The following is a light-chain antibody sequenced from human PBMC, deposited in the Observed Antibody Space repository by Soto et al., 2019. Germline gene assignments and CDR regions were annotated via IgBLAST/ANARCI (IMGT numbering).Light chain of an antibody. Sequence: DIQMTQATSSLSASVGDRVTITCRASQSISSYLNWYQQKPGKAPKLLIYAASSLQGGVPSRFSGSGSGTDFTLTISSLQHEDFATYYCQQSYSTPRTFGPGTKVDIK. J-gene: IGKJ3*01. CDR1: QSISSY. CDR3: QQSYSTPRT. V-gene: IGKV1-39*01. CDR2: AAS.